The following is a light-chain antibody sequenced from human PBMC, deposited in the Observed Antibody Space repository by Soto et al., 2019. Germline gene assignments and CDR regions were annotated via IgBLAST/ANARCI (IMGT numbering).Light chain of an antibody. J-gene: IGLJ1*01. V-gene: IGLV2-11*01. CDR3: SSYAGSSNV. CDR1: SSDVGRFEY. Sequence: QSALTQPRSVSGSPGQSVTISCTGTSSDVGRFEYVSWYQQHPGEAPKVVVYDITKRPSGVPDRFSGSKSGNTASLTVPGLQAEDEADYYCSSYAGSSNVFGTGTKVTVL. CDR2: DIT.